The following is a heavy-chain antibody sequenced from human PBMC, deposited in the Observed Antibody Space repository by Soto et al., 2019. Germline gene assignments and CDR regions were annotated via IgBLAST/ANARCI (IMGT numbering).Heavy chain of an antibody. J-gene: IGHJ4*02. CDR3: ARGSGIVALPGELEDVNYDY. CDR2: INESGST. Sequence: QVQLQQWXAGLVKPSETLSLSCAVYGQSFSGHSWAXIRQPPGKGLEWIGEINESGSTYYNPSLKSRVTXSXXXXXXXXXXXXXXXXXXXXXXXFCARGSGIVALPGELEDVNYDYWGQGTLVNVSS. CDR1: GQSFSGHS. V-gene: IGHV4-34*01. D-gene: IGHD1-1*01.